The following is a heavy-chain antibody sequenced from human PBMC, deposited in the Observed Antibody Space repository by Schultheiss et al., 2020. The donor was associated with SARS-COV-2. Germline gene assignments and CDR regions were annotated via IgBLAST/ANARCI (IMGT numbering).Heavy chain of an antibody. V-gene: IGHV3-15*01. Sequence: GESLKISCAASGFTFSNAWMSWVRQAPGKGLEWVGRIKNKTDGGTTDYAAPVKGRFTISRDDSKNTLYLQMNSLRAEDTAVYYCARGNWNYGMDVWGQGTTVTVSS. J-gene: IGHJ6*02. CDR2: IKNKTDGGTT. CDR1: GFTFSNAW. CDR3: ARGNWNYGMDV. D-gene: IGHD1-20*01.